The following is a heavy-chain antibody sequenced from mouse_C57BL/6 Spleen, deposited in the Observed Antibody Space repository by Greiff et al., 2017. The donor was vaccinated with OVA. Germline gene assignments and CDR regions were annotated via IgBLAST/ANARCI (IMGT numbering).Heavy chain of an antibody. CDR1: GYTFTSYW. CDR2: IDPSDSET. D-gene: IGHD3-2*02. V-gene: IGHV1-52*01. J-gene: IGHJ4*01. Sequence: VKLQQPGAELVRPGSSVKLSCKASGYTFTSYWMHWVKQRPIQGLEWIGNIDPSDSETHYNQKFKDKATLTVDKSSSTAYMQLSSLTSEDSAVYYCARRGYNAMDYWGQGTSVTVSS. CDR3: ARRGYNAMDY.